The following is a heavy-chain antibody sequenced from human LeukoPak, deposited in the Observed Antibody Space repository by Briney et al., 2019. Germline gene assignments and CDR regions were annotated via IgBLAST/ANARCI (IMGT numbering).Heavy chain of an antibody. CDR1: GYTFTGHY. V-gene: IGHV1-2*02. Sequence: SVKVSCKDSGYTFTGHYMHCVRQAPGHRLEWIGWSNPNSGGTNNAQKFQGRVTMNRDTCISTDYMEGSRLRSDDTAVYYCAREKIGVAANFVYWGQGTLVTVSS. CDR2: SNPNSGGT. J-gene: IGHJ4*02. D-gene: IGHD6-19*01. CDR3: AREKIGVAANFVY.